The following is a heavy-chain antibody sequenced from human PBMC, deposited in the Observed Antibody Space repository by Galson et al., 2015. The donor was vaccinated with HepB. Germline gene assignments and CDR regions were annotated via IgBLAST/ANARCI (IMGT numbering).Heavy chain of an antibody. CDR2: IIPILGIA. V-gene: IGHV1-69*02. CDR1: GGTFSSYT. CDR3: ARGLYSSGPYRNNYLYY. Sequence: SVKVSCKASGGTFSSYTISWVRQAPGQGLEWMGRIIPILGIANNGQKFQGRVTSTADKSTSTAYMALSSLRSEDTAVYYCARGLYSSGPYRNNYLYYWGQGTLVSGSS. J-gene: IGHJ4*02. D-gene: IGHD6-19*01.